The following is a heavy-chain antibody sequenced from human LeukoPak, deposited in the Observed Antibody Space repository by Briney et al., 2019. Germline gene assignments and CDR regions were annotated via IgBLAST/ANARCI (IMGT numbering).Heavy chain of an antibody. Sequence: GGSLRLSCAASGFTFSSYEMNWVRQAPGKGLEWVSYISSSGSTIYYADSVKGRFTISRDNAKNSLYLQMNSLRAEDTAVYYCARESSSSTADAFDIWGQGTMVTVSS. CDR1: GFTFSSYE. J-gene: IGHJ3*02. V-gene: IGHV3-48*03. CDR2: ISSSGSTI. CDR3: ARESSSSTADAFDI. D-gene: IGHD2-2*01.